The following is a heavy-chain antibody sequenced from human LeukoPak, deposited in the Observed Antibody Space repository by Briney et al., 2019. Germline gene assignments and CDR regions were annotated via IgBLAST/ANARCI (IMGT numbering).Heavy chain of an antibody. CDR2: ISSKAYGGTT. V-gene: IGHV3-49*03. Sequence: GGSLRLSCTASGFTFGDYVMSWFRQAPGKGLEWVGFISSKAYGGTTEYAASVKGRFTNSRDDSKSIAYLQMNSLKTEDTAVYYCTRVTLVLLWFGESTAGDDAFDIWGQGTMVTVSS. J-gene: IGHJ3*02. CDR1: GFTFGDYV. CDR3: TRVTLVLLWFGESTAGDDAFDI. D-gene: IGHD3-10*01.